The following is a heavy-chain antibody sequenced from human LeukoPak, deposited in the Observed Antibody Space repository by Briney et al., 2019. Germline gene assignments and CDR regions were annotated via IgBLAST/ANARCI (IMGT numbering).Heavy chain of an antibody. D-gene: IGHD6-19*01. Sequence: GSLRLSCAASGYTFSSYAMSWIRQPPGKGLEWIGEINHSGSTNYNPSLKSRVTISVDTSKNQFSLKLSSVTAADTAVYYCARAQGAVAIDYWGQGTLVTVSS. J-gene: IGHJ4*02. V-gene: IGHV4-34*01. CDR3: ARAQGAVAIDY. CDR2: INHSGST. CDR1: GYTFSSYA.